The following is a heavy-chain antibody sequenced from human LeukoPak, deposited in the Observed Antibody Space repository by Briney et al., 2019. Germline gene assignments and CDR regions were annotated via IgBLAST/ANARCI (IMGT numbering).Heavy chain of an antibody. V-gene: IGHV4-31*03. CDR3: ARENQQPPLNWLDP. J-gene: IGHJ5*02. CDR2: IYYSGST. CDR1: GGSISSGGYY. Sequence: SETLSLTCTVSGGSISSGGYYWRWIRQHPGKGLEWIGYIYYSGSTYYNPSLKSRVTISVDTSKNQFSLKLSSVTAADTAVYYCARENQQPPLNWLDPWGQGTLVTVSS. D-gene: IGHD6-13*01.